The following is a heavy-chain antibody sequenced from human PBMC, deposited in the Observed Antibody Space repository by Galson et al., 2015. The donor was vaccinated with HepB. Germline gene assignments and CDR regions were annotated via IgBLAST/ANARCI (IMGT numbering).Heavy chain of an antibody. CDR1: GGSFSAYY. CDR3: AGGAYTTTWALDY. CDR2: INHSGGT. D-gene: IGHD2-2*02. V-gene: IGHV4-34*01. J-gene: IGHJ4*02. Sequence: SETLSLTCTVYGGSFSAYYWSWIRQPPGQGLEWIGEINHSGGTNNNPSLKSRVTISVDTSKDQISLRLRSLTAADTAVYYCAGGAYTTTWALDYWGQGTLVTVTS.